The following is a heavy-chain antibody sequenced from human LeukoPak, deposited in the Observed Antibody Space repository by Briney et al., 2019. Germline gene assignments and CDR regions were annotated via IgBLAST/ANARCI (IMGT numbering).Heavy chain of an antibody. D-gene: IGHD5-24*01. V-gene: IGHV4-34*01. Sequence: SETLSLTCAVYGGSFSRYYWSWIRQPPGKGLEWIGEINHSGSTNYNPSLKSRVTISVGTSKNQFSLKLSSVTAAHTAMDCYSSGEMDRSYYFDYWGQGALVTVSS. CDR1: GGSFSRYY. J-gene: IGHJ4*02. CDR2: INHSGST. CDR3: SSGEMDRSYYFDY.